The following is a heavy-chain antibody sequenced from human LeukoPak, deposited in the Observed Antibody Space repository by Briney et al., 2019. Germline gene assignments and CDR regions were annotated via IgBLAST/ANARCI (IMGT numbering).Heavy chain of an antibody. CDR1: GGSISSSSYY. CDR2: IYYSGST. J-gene: IGHJ2*01. Sequence: KPSETLSLTCTVSGGSISSSSYYWGWIRQPPGKGLEWIGSIYYSGSTYYNPSLKSRVTISVDTSKNQFSLKLSSVTAADTAVYYCARGADYYDSSGYYYGRYFDLWGRGTLVTVSS. D-gene: IGHD3-22*01. CDR3: ARGADYYDSSGYYYGRYFDL. V-gene: IGHV4-39*07.